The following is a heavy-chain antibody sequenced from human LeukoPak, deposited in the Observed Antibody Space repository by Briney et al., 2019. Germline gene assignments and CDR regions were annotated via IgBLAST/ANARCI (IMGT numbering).Heavy chain of an antibody. D-gene: IGHD6-19*01. CDR3: AREDSSGWYKGGWFDP. Sequence: VASVKVSCKASGYTFTGYYMHWVRQAPGQGLEWMGWINPNSGGTNYAQKFQGRVTMTRDTSISTAYMELSRLRSDDTAVYYCAREDSSGWYKGGWFDPWGQGTLVTVSS. CDR2: INPNSGGT. V-gene: IGHV1-2*02. J-gene: IGHJ5*02. CDR1: GYTFTGYY.